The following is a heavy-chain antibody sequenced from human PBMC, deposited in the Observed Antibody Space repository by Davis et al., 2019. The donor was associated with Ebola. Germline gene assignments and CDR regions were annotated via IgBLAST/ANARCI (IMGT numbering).Heavy chain of an antibody. CDR1: GFTVSSNY. CDR2: IYSGGST. CDR3: ARGSIYYYYYYMDV. J-gene: IGHJ6*03. Sequence: PGGSLRLSCAASGFTVSSNYMSWVRQAPGKGLEWVSVIYSGGSTYYADSVKGRFTISRHNSKNTLYLQMNSLRAEDTAVYYCARGSIYYYYYYMDVWGKGTTVTVSS. D-gene: IGHD2/OR15-2a*01. V-gene: IGHV3-53*04.